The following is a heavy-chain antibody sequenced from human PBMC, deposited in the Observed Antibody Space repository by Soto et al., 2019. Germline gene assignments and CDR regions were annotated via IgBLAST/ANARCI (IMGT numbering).Heavy chain of an antibody. J-gene: IGHJ1*01. CDR2: IHPSGDT. V-gene: IGHV1-46*01. CDR1: GYKFTTYF. CDR3: VRGYCTTSPCSGDFQF. D-gene: IGHD2-15*01. Sequence: GVSVKVSCKASGYKFTTYFIHWVRQAPGQGLEWMGMIHPSGDTGYAQKFRGRVTMTIDTSTTTASMELRNLTSEDTAVYFSVRGYCTTSPCSGDFQFWGQDTLVTVSS.